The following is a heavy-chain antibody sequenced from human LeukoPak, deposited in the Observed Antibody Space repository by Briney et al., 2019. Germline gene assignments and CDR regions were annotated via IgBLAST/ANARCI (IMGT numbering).Heavy chain of an antibody. J-gene: IGHJ4*02. CDR3: AGHGVAYYGSGSYPPSDY. D-gene: IGHD3-10*01. CDR2: IYPGDSDT. Sequence: GESLKISCKGSGYSFTSYWIGWVRQMPGKGLEWMGIIYPGDSDTRYGPSFQGQVTISADKSINTAYPQWSNLKASDTAMYYCAGHGVAYYGSGSYPPSDYWGQGTRVTVSS. V-gene: IGHV5-51*01. CDR1: GYSFTSYW.